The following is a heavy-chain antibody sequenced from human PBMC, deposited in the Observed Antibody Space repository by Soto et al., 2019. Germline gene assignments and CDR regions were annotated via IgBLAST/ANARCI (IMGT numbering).Heavy chain of an antibody. CDR3: ATEAIARGGHDFWSGPEDYGLDV. Sequence: QVQLVQTGAEVKKPGASVKVSCKASGYTFTDYTVHWVRQAPGQRLEWMGWINAGNGNTKYSQNFQGRVTITRDTSATTAYVELSSLRSEDTAVYYCATEAIARGGHDFWSGPEDYGLDVWGQGTTVTVSS. D-gene: IGHD3-3*01. CDR2: INAGNGNT. J-gene: IGHJ6*02. V-gene: IGHV1-3*01. CDR1: GYTFTDYT.